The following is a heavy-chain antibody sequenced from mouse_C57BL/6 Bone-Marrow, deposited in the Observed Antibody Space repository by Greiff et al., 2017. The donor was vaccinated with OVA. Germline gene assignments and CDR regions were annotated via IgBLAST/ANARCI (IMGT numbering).Heavy chain of an antibody. Sequence: QVQLQQPGAELVRPGTSVKLSCKASGYTFTSYWMHWVKQRPGQGLEWIGVIDPSDSYTNYNQKFKGKATLTVDTSSSTAYMQLSSLTSEDSAVYYCAREYYYGSRNWYFDVWGTGTTVTVSS. V-gene: IGHV1-59*01. J-gene: IGHJ1*03. CDR2: IDPSDSYT. CDR1: GYTFTSYW. D-gene: IGHD1-1*01. CDR3: AREYYYGSRNWYFDV.